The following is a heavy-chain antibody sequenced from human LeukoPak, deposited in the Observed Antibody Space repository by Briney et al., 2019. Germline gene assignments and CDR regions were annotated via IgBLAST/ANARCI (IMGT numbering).Heavy chain of an antibody. V-gene: IGHV4-34*01. CDR2: INHSGST. Sequence: SETLSLTSAVYGGSFSGYYWSWIRQPPGKGLEWIGEINHSGSTNYNPSLKSRVTISVDTSKNQFSLKLSSVTAADTAVYYCARGSSGWFSDPWGQGTLVTVSS. CDR1: GGSFSGYY. D-gene: IGHD6-19*01. CDR3: ARGSSGWFSDP. J-gene: IGHJ5*02.